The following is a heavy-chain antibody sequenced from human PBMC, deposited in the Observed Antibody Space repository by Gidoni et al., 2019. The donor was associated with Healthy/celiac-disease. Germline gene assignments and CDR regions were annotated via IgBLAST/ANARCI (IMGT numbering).Heavy chain of an antibody. D-gene: IGHD3-3*01. CDR1: GFPFSSYS. Sequence: EVQLVESGGGLVKPGGSLRLSCAASGFPFSSYSMNWVRQAPGKGLEWVSSISRSSSYIYYADSVKGRFTISRDNAKNSLYLQMNSLRAEDTAVYYCARCNYDFWSGYIDAFDIWGQGTMVTVSS. CDR3: ARCNYDFWSGYIDAFDI. CDR2: ISRSSSYI. V-gene: IGHV3-21*01. J-gene: IGHJ3*02.